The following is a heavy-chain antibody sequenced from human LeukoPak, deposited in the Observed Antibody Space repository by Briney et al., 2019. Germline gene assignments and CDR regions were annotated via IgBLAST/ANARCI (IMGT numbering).Heavy chain of an antibody. CDR3: AKLVIAVAGTGWVYFQH. CDR2: IYSGGST. Sequence: GGSLRLSCAASGFTVSSNYMTWVRQAPGKGLEWVSVIYSGGSTYYADSVKGRFTISRDNSKNTLYLQMNSLRAEDTAVYYCAKLVIAVAGTGWVYFQHWGQGTLVTVSS. J-gene: IGHJ1*01. CDR1: GFTVSSNY. D-gene: IGHD6-19*01. V-gene: IGHV3-53*01.